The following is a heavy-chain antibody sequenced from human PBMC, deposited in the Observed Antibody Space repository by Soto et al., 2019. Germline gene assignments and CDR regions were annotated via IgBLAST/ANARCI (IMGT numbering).Heavy chain of an antibody. V-gene: IGHV1-18*01. CDR1: GYSFPIYG. Sequence: ASVKVSCKASGYSFPIYGISWVRQAPGQGLEWMGWISIHNRNTYYAEKFQGRVTMTADTSTTTAHLELRSLRSDDTAVYYCARGESLWEWGQGTLVTVSS. CDR2: ISIHNRNT. CDR3: ARGESLWE. D-gene: IGHD3-16*01. J-gene: IGHJ4*02.